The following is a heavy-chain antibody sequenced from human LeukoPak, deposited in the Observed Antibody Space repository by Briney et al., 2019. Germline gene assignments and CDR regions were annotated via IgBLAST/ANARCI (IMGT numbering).Heavy chain of an antibody. CDR2: IIPILGIA. CDR1: GGTFSSYA. Sequence: SVKVSCKASGGTFSSYAISWVRQAPGQGLEWTGRIIPILGIANYAQKFQGRVTITADKSTSAAYMELSSLRSEDTAVYYCATLRRDGYPHWFDPWGQGTLVTVSS. CDR3: ATLRRDGYPHWFDP. D-gene: IGHD5-24*01. J-gene: IGHJ5*02. V-gene: IGHV1-69*04.